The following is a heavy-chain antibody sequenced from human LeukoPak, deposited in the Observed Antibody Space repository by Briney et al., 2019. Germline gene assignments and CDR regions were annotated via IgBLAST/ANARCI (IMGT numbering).Heavy chain of an antibody. V-gene: IGHV3-7*03. J-gene: IGHJ4*02. D-gene: IGHD7-27*01. CDR2: IKQDGTEK. CDR3: AKDGGLWVSAHWGDS. CDR1: GFTFSSYW. Sequence: PGGSLRLSCAASGFTFSSYWMHWVRQAPGKGLEWVANIKQDGTEKYYVDSVKGRFTVSRDNSKNTLYLQMNSLRAEDTAVYYCAKDGGLWVSAHWGDSWGRGTLVTVSS.